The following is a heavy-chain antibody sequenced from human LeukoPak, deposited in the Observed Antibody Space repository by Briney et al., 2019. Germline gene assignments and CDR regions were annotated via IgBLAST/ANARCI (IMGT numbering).Heavy chain of an antibody. CDR2: IDNDGHGI. CDR3: ATGGGWVPSFGVVTHIDV. V-gene: IGHV3-74*03. Sequence: GGSLRLSCAASGFSFSGYWMHWVRQGPEKGLELVSRIDNDGHGILYADSVKGRFTTSRDNAKNTLYLQMNSLRFEDTAVYYCATGGGWVPSFGVVTHIDVWGKGTTVTVSS. J-gene: IGHJ6*03. CDR1: GFSFSGYW. D-gene: IGHD3-3*01.